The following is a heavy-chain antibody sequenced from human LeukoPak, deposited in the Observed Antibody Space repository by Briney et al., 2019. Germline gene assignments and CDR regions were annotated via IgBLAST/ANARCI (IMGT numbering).Heavy chain of an antibody. Sequence: GRSLRLSCAASGFTFSSYGMHWVRQAPGKGLEWVAVISYDGSNKYYADSVKGRFTISRDNSKNTLYLQMNSLRAEDTAVYYCAKDPGAGGYDFWSGYYAELGGPGYWGQGTLVTVSS. CDR1: GFTFSSYG. CDR3: AKDPGAGGYDFWSGYYAELGGPGY. D-gene: IGHD3-3*01. CDR2: ISYDGSNK. J-gene: IGHJ4*02. V-gene: IGHV3-30*18.